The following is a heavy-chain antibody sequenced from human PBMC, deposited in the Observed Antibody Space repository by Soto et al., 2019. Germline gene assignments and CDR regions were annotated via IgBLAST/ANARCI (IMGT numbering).Heavy chain of an antibody. J-gene: IGHJ4*02. V-gene: IGHV3-23*01. CDR3: AKDQGGATRVYYFDY. CDR2: ISGSGGST. D-gene: IGHD1-26*01. CDR1: GFTFSSYA. Sequence: GGSLRLSCAASGFTFSSYAMSWVRQAPGKGLEWVSAISGSGGSTYYADSVKGRFTISRDNSKNTLYLQMNSLRAEDTAVYYCAKDQGGATRVYYFDYWGQGTLVTVSS.